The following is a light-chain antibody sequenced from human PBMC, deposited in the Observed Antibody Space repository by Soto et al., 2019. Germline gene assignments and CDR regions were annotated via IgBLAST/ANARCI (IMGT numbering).Light chain of an antibody. Sequence: VMTQSPLSLSVNLGQPASISCKSSQSPIYSDGITYLNWFQQRPGQSPRRLIYQVSNRDSGVPDRFSGSGSGTDFTLKISRVEAGDVGVYYCMQGAHWPWTFGQGTKVDIK. CDR1: QSPIYSDGITY. V-gene: IGKV2-30*01. CDR3: MQGAHWPWT. CDR2: QVS. J-gene: IGKJ1*01.